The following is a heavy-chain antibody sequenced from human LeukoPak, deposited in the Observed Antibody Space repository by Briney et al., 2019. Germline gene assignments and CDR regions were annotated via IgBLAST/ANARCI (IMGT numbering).Heavy chain of an antibody. CDR3: AREGRSSGWSYNWFDP. Sequence: ASVKVSCKASGYTFTGYAMYWVRQAPGQGLEWMGWINTNTGNPTYAQGFTGRFVFSLDTSVSTAYLQISSLKAEDTAVYYCAREGRSSGWSYNWFDPWGQGTLVTVSS. CDR1: GYTFTGYA. D-gene: IGHD6-19*01. V-gene: IGHV7-4-1*02. J-gene: IGHJ5*02. CDR2: INTNTGNP.